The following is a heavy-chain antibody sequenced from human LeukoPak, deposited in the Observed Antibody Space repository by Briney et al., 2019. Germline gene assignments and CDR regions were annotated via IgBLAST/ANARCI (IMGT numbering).Heavy chain of an antibody. D-gene: IGHD3-16*01. Sequence: GGSLRLSCAGSGFVFSTYWMHWVRQAPGKGLAWVSRIKTDGSTTYYADSVKGRFTVSRDNAKNTLYLQMSSLRAEDTAVYYCTRDWAWGGFDHWGQGALVTVSS. CDR1: GFVFSTYW. CDR2: IKTDGSTT. CDR3: TRDWAWGGFDH. V-gene: IGHV3-74*01. J-gene: IGHJ4*02.